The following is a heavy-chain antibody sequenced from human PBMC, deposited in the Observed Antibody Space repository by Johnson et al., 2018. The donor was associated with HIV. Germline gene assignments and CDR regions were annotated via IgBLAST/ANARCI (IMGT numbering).Heavy chain of an antibody. CDR1: GFTVSSNY. CDR3: ARYLTSGSYSGSAFDI. J-gene: IGHJ3*02. CDR2: ISGRGGRT. Sequence: EVQLVESGGGLGQPGGSLRLSCAASGFTVSSNYMSWVRQAPGKGLEWVSAISGRGGRTYYADSVKDRLPISRDTSMNTLCLHMNSLRAEDTALYYCARYLTSGSYSGSAFDIWGQGTMVTVSS. D-gene: IGHD1-26*01. V-gene: IGHV3-23*04.